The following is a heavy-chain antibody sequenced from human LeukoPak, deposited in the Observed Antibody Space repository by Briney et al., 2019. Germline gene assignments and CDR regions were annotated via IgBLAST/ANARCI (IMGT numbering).Heavy chain of an antibody. D-gene: IGHD2-8*01. CDR2: ISTSSSTI. CDR1: GFTFSSYS. Sequence: TGGSLRLSCAASGFTFSSYSMNWVRQAPGKGLEWVSYISTSSSTIYYADSVKGRFTISRDNAKNSLYLQMNSLRAEDTAVYYRARDCTNGVCYRVFDYWGQGTLVTVSS. J-gene: IGHJ4*02. V-gene: IGHV3-48*04. CDR3: ARDCTNGVCYRVFDY.